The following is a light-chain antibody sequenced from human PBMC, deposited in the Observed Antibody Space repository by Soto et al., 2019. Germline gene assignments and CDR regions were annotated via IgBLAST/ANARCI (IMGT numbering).Light chain of an antibody. V-gene: IGLV2-8*01. Sequence: QSALTQPPSAPGSPGQSVTISCTGTSRDVGVYNYVSWYQHHSGKAPKLMIYEVSKRPSGVPDRFSGSKSGNTASLIVSGLQADDEADYYCSSYAGSNNFVVFGGGTKLTVL. CDR2: EVS. CDR3: SSYAGSNNFVV. CDR1: SRDVGVYNY. J-gene: IGLJ2*01.